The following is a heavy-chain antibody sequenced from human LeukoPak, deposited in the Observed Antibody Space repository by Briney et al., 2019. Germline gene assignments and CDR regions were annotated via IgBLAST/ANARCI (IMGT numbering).Heavy chain of an antibody. CDR1: GYTFSSYG. CDR2: ISVYNGNT. D-gene: IGHD3-16*01. V-gene: IGHV1-18*01. Sequence: ASVKVSCKASGYTFSSYGISWVRQAPGQRLEWMGWISVYNGNTNNIQKLQGRVTMTRDTSTNTAYMELRSLRSDDTAVYYCARDAYTSGADYWGQGTLVTVSS. J-gene: IGHJ4*02. CDR3: ARDAYTSGADY.